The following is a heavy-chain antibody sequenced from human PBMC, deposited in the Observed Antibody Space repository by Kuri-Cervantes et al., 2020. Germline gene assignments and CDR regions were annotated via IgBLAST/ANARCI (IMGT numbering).Heavy chain of an antibody. CDR3: AKNSYDILTGYFDY. CDR1: GFTFSNYG. D-gene: IGHD3-9*01. Sequence: GGSLRLSCTASGFTFSNYGMHWVRQAPGKGLEWVAFIRYDVSNEYYADSVKGRFTISRDNSKNTLYLQMNSLRAEDTALYFCAKNSYDILTGYFDYWGQGTLVTVSS. CDR2: IRYDVSNE. J-gene: IGHJ4*02. V-gene: IGHV3-30*02.